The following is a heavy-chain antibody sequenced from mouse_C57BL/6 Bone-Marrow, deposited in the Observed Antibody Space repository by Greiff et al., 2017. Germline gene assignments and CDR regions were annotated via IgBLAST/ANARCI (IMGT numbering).Heavy chain of an antibody. V-gene: IGHV5-17*01. CDR3: ARRE. Sequence: EVKLMESGGGLVKPGGSLKLSCAASGFTFSDYGMHWFRQAPEKGLEWVAYISSGSSTIYYADTVKGRFTISRDNAKNTLFLQMTSLRSEDTAMYYCARREWGQGTLVTVSA. CDR2: ISSGSSTI. J-gene: IGHJ3*02. CDR1: GFTFSDYG.